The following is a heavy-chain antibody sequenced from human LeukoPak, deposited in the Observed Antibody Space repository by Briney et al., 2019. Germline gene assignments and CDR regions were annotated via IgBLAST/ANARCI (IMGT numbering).Heavy chain of an antibody. Sequence: SETLSLTCTVSGGSISSSSYYWGWIRQPPGKGLEWIGSIYYSGSTYYNPSLKSRVTISVDTSKNQFSLKLSSVTAAHPAVYYCARANKYYYDSSGFVFDYWAREPWAPSPQ. J-gene: IGHJ4*02. V-gene: IGHV4-39*07. CDR3: ARANKYYYDSSGFVFDY. D-gene: IGHD3-22*01. CDR2: IYYSGST. CDR1: GGSISSSSYY.